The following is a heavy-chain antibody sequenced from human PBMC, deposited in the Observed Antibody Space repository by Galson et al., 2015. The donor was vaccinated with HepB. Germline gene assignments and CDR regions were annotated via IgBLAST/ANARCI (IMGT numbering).Heavy chain of an antibody. V-gene: IGHV3-21*01. D-gene: IGHD3-9*01. Sequence: CLSLAGAAAGFTGGSSSMNWVRQAPGKGLERVASISSRSSYIYYADSGKGRFTISRDTAQHSLYLQMNSLRAEDTALYYCARDGSFVSHDYWGQRTLVTVSS. J-gene: IGHJ4*02. CDR1: GFTGGSSS. CDR2: ISSRSSYI. CDR3: ARDGSFVSHDY.